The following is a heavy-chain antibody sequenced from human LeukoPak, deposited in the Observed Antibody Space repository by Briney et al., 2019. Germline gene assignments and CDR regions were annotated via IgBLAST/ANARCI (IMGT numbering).Heavy chain of an antibody. Sequence: SETLSLTCSVSGGSISSNTFYWGWIRQPPGKGLEWIGFISYYGSTYYNPSLESRVTMSIDTSRSQFSLKLTSVTAADTADYYCARHNCNFERLVYYYYYIDVWGIGTTVTVSS. D-gene: IGHD1-7*01. CDR1: GGSISSNTFY. V-gene: IGHV4-39*01. J-gene: IGHJ6*03. CDR2: ISYYGST. CDR3: ARHNCNFERLVYYYYYIDV.